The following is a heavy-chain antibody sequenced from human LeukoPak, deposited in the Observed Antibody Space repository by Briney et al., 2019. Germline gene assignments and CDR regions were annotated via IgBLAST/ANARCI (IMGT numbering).Heavy chain of an antibody. D-gene: IGHD6-19*01. J-gene: IGHJ4*02. V-gene: IGHV4-59*01. Sequence: SETLSLTCTVSGGSISSYYWSWIRQPPGKGLEWIGYIYYSGNTNYNPSLKSRVTISVDTSKNQFSLKLSSVTAADTAVYYCARDNGIAVAGPRFDYWGQGTLVTVSS. CDR3: ARDNGIAVAGPRFDY. CDR1: GGSISSYY. CDR2: IYYSGNT.